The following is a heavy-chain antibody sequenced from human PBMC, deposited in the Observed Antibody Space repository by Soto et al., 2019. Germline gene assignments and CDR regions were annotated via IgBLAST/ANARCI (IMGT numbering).Heavy chain of an antibody. CDR1: GGAFTSYR. J-gene: IGHJ4*02. D-gene: IGHD5-12*01. V-gene: IGHV1-69*01. CDR2: IIPAFGTT. CDR3: SRGQYSGCEYLDFVF. Sequence: QVKLMQSGAEVKKAGSSVRVSCKVSGGAFTSYRFTWVRQAPGLGLEWMGGIIPAFGTTDYAQHFQDRLIITADESATTVYMELSSLSSEYTAVYYCSRGQYSGCEYLDFVFLGQGSLVTVSS.